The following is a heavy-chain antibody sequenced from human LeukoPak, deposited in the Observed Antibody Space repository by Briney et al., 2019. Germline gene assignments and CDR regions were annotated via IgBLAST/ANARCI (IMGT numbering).Heavy chain of an antibody. CDR1: GYSICSGYY. CDR3: ARVLYDTRTFDY. Sequence: SETLSLTCDFSGYSICSGYYWAWIRQTPGKGLQCIGMIYSTGDAYYSPSLKSRVTMSVDTSKNQFYLQLTSVTGADTAIYYCARVLYDTRTFDYWGQGTLVTVSS. J-gene: IGHJ4*02. D-gene: IGHD3-22*01. CDR2: IYSTGDA. V-gene: IGHV4-38-2*01.